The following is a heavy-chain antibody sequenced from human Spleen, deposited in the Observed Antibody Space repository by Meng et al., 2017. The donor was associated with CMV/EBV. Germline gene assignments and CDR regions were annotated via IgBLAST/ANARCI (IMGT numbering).Heavy chain of an antibody. CDR2: IKQDGSEK. Sequence: GESLKISCAASGFTFSSYWMTWVRQAPGKGLEWVANIKQDGSEKYFVDSVKGRFTISRDNAKNSLYLQMNSLRAEDTAVYYCARDSYDSSGYYIDYWGQGTLVTVSS. J-gene: IGHJ4*02. D-gene: IGHD3-22*01. CDR1: GFTFSSYW. CDR3: ARDSYDSSGYYIDY. V-gene: IGHV3-7*01.